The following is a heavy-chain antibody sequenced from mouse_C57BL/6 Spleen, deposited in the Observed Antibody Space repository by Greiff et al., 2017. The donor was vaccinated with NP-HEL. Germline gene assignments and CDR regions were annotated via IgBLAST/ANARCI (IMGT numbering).Heavy chain of an antibody. J-gene: IGHJ2*01. CDR2: IDPSDSYT. CDR1: GYTFTSYW. V-gene: IGHV1-69*01. Sequence: QVQLQQPGAELVMPGASVKLSCKASGYTFTSYWMHWVKQRPGQGLEWIGEIDPSDSYTNYTQKFKGKSTLTVDKSSSTAYMQLSSLTAEDSAVYYCARGGCDYWGQGTTLTVSS. CDR3: ARGGCDY.